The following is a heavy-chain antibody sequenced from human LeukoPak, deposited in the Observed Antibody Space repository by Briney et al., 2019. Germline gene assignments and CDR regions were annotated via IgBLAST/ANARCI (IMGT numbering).Heavy chain of an antibody. CDR1: GYTFTSYG. D-gene: IGHD6-13*01. CDR2: ISAYNGNT. J-gene: IGHJ6*02. V-gene: IGHV1-18*01. CDR3: ARDKIAAAGNLSYYYYGMDV. Sequence: GASVKVSCKASGYTFTSYGISWVRQAPGQGLEWMGWISAYNGNTNYAQKLQGRVTMTTDTSTSTAYMELRSLRSDDTAVYYCARDKIAAAGNLSYYYYGMDVWGQGTTVTVSS.